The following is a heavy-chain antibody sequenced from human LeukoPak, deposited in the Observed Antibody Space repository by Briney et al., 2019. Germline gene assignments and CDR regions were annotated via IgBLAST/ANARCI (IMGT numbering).Heavy chain of an antibody. D-gene: IGHD5-12*01. CDR3: AKSSSYDLYYYYMDV. Sequence: AGGSLRLSCAASGFTFDDYAMHWVRQAPGKGLEWVSGISWNSGSIGYADSVKGRFTISRDNAMNSLYLQMNSLRAEDMALYYCAKSSSYDLYYYYMDVWGKGTTVTVSS. CDR2: ISWNSGSI. V-gene: IGHV3-9*03. CDR1: GFTFDDYA. J-gene: IGHJ6*03.